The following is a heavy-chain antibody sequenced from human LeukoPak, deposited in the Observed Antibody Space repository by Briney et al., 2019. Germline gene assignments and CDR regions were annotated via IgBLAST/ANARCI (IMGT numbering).Heavy chain of an antibody. Sequence: GGSLRLSCAASGFTFSSYWMSWVRQAPGKGLEWVANIKQDGSEKYYVDSVKGRFTISRDNAKNSLYLQMNSRRAEDTAVYYCARGHSGYEDYFDYWGQGTLVTVSS. CDR1: GFTFSSYW. CDR3: ARGHSGYEDYFDY. V-gene: IGHV3-7*01. D-gene: IGHD5-12*01. CDR2: IKQDGSEK. J-gene: IGHJ4*02.